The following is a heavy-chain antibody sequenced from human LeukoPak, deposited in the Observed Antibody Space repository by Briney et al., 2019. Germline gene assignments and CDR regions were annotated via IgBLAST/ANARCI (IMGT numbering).Heavy chain of an antibody. CDR3: ARARGSYLDY. Sequence: GGSLRLSCAASGFTFSSYGMHWVRQAPVKGLEWVAVIWYDGSKKYYADSVKGRFTVSRDNSKNTVDLQMNSLRAEDTAVYYCARARGSYLDYWGQGTLVTVSS. D-gene: IGHD1-26*01. V-gene: IGHV3-33*08. CDR2: IWYDGSKK. J-gene: IGHJ4*02. CDR1: GFTFSSYG.